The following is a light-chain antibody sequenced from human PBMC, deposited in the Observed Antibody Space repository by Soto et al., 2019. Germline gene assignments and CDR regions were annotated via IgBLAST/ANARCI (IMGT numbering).Light chain of an antibody. CDR3: SSYAGSINFNVL. V-gene: IGLV2-23*02. CDR2: EVS. Sequence: QSALTQPASVSGSPGQSITISCTGSSSDVGTYDLVSWYQQHPGKVPKLMIFEVSKRPSGVSDRFSGSKSGNTASLTISGLQAEDEAIYYCSSYAGSINFNVLFGGGTKVTVL. J-gene: IGLJ2*01. CDR1: SSDVGTYDL.